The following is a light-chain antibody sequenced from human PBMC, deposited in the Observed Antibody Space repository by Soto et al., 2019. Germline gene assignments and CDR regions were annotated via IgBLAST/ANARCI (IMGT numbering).Light chain of an antibody. V-gene: IGKV1-39*01. J-gene: IGKJ1*01. CDR2: AAS. Sequence: DIQMTQSPSSLSASVGDRVTVTCRASQSISNFLNWYQQKPGKAPKLLIYAASSLQSGVPSRFSGSGSGTDFTLTISSLQPEDFATYFCQQSYSTPKFGPGTKV. CDR3: QQSYSTPK. CDR1: QSISNF.